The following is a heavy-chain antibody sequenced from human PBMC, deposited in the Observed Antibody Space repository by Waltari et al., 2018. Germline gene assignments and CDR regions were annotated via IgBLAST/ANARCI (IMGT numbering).Heavy chain of an antibody. CDR3: ARQGDYYGSGSYSYPSSFDY. CDR1: GYSISSGSY. V-gene: IGHV4-38-2*01. Sequence: QVQLQESGPGLVQPSETLSLTCAVSGYSISSGSYWGWIRQPPGQGLEWIGSIYHSGSTSYNPSLKSRVTISVDTSKNQFSLKLSSVTAADTAVYYCARQGDYYGSGSYSYPSSFDYWGQGTLVTVSS. J-gene: IGHJ4*02. D-gene: IGHD3-10*01. CDR2: IYHSGST.